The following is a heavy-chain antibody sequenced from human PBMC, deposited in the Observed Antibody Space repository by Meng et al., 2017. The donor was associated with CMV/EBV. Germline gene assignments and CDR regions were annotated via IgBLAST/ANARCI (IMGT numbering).Heavy chain of an antibody. J-gene: IGHJ5*02. CDR2: IYYSGST. D-gene: IGHD4-11*01. V-gene: IGHV4-30-4*08. CDR3: ARGRVTNNWFDP. CDR1: GGSISSGDYY. Sequence: VRLHESGPGLVKPSQTLSLTCTVSGGSISSGDYYWSWIRQPPGKGLEWIGYIYYSGSTYYNPSLKSRVTISVDTSKNQFSLKLSSVTAADTAVYYCARGRVTNNWFDPWGQGTLVTVSS.